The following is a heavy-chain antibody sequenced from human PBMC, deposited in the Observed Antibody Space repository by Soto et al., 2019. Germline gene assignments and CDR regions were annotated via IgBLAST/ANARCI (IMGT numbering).Heavy chain of an antibody. Sequence: PGGSLRLSCAASGFTFRTYAMNWVRQAPGKGLEWISAISGSGSFTHYADSVRGRFTISRDNSQNQLYLQMNNLRGDDTAMYYCAKITTGRGSSKFGYWGQGIQVTVSS. CDR1: GFTFRTYA. CDR2: ISGSGSFT. D-gene: IGHD3-10*01. V-gene: IGHV3-23*01. J-gene: IGHJ4*02. CDR3: AKITTGRGSSKFGY.